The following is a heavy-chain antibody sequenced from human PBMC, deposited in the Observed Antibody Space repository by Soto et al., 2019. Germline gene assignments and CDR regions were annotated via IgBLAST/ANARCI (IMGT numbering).Heavy chain of an antibody. CDR1: GGTISTYY. CDR2: VSYRGDT. J-gene: IGHJ3*02. Sequence: SETLSLTCNISGGTISTYYWTWVRQSPGKGLEWIGYVSYRGDTNYNPSLKSRVTMSVDTPKNQFSLNLGSVTAADTALYYCASAGAGRAPISIWGPGTVVTVSS. D-gene: IGHD6-13*01. CDR3: ASAGAGRAPISI. V-gene: IGHV4-59*01.